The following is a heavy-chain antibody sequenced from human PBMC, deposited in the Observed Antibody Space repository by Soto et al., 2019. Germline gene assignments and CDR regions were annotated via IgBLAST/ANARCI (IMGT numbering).Heavy chain of an antibody. D-gene: IGHD3-22*01. V-gene: IGHV4-34*01. J-gene: IGHJ4*02. Sequence: SETLSLTCAVYGGSLSGYYWSWIRQPPGKGLEWIGEINHSGSTNSNPSLKSRVTISVDTSKNQLSLKLSPVTAAYTDVYYCASMYYYDSSGPGVYWGQGTLVSVS. CDR3: ASMYYYDSSGPGVY. CDR2: INHSGST. CDR1: GGSLSGYY.